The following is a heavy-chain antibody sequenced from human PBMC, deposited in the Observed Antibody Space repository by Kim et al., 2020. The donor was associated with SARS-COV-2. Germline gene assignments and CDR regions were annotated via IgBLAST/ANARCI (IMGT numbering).Heavy chain of an antibody. CDR1: GYNFNSYA. CDR2: ISAASGNT. CDR3: ARDLLRYYDTNGFYYFGY. J-gene: IGHJ4*02. V-gene: IGHV1-3*01. Sequence: ASVKVSCKTSGYNFNSYAVHWVRQAPGQRLEWMGWISAASGNTKYSPKFQGRVTIARDTSATTVYMQLSSLRSEDTPLYYCARDLLRYYDTNGFYYFGYWGLGTLVTVSS. D-gene: IGHD3-9*01.